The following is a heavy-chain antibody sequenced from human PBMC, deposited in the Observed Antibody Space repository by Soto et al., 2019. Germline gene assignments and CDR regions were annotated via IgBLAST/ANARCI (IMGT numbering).Heavy chain of an antibody. CDR3: ARVASIAAFY. D-gene: IGHD6-6*01. CDR2: IKQDGNEK. J-gene: IGHJ4*02. CDR1: GFTFNNYW. Sequence: EVQLVESGGGLVQPGGSLRLSCAASGFTFNNYWMSWVRQAPGKGLEWVANIKQDGNEKYYVESVKGRFTISRDNAKNSLYLQMNSLRVEDTAVYYCARVASIAAFYWGQGTLVIVSS. V-gene: IGHV3-7*05.